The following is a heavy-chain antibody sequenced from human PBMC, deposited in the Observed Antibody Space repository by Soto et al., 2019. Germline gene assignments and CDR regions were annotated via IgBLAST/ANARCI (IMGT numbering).Heavy chain of an antibody. J-gene: IGHJ4*03. CDR1: GFTFTTYT. CDR3: ATASAGYTFGFDF. V-gene: IGHV1-58*02. D-gene: IGHD5-18*01. Sequence: SVKVSFQASGFTFTTYTIHGVRPTRGQRLAGVGCILVGGGNTNFAQNFRQRVTISSDMSTSTVYMELSSLTSDHTHVCFCATASAGYTFGFDFWGQGTMVTVSS. CDR2: ILVGGGNT.